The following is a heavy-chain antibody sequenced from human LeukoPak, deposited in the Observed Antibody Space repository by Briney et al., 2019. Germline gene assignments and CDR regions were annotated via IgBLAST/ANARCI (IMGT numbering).Heavy chain of an antibody. V-gene: IGHV3-15*01. CDR1: GFTFSNAW. CDR3: TTDAPISCSGGSCYSRDYYYYGMDV. CDR2: IISKTDGGTT. D-gene: IGHD2-15*01. J-gene: IGHJ6*02. Sequence: PGGSLRLSCAASGFTFSNAWMSWVRQAPGKGLEWVGRIISKTDGGTTDYAAPVKGRFTISRDDSKNTLYLQMNSLKTEDTAVYYCTTDAPISCSGGSCYSRDYYYYGMDVWGQGTTVTVSS.